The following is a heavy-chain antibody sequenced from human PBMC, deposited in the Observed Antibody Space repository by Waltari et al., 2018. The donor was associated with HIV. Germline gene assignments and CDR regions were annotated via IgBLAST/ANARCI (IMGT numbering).Heavy chain of an antibody. Sequence: QVQLQESGPGLVKPSETLSLTCAVSGYSISSVYYWGWIRQPPGKGLEWIGSIYHSGSTYYNPSLKSRVTISVDTSKNQFSLKLSSVTAADTAVYYCARDLRRDGYNYFDYWGQGTLVTVSS. CDR2: IYHSGST. CDR1: GYSISSVYY. J-gene: IGHJ4*02. D-gene: IGHD5-12*01. V-gene: IGHV4-38-2*02. CDR3: ARDLRRDGYNYFDY.